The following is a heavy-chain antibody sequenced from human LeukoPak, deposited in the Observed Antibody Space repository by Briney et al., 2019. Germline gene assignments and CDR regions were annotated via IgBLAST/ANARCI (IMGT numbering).Heavy chain of an antibody. D-gene: IGHD4/OR15-4a*01. V-gene: IGHV3-23*01. CDR2: ISISGDVT. J-gene: IGHJ4*02. Sequence: GGSLRLSCAVPGFTFSSHAMTWVRQAPGKDLEWVSGISISGDVTYYADSVQGRFIISRDNSKNRVYLQMDSLRVDDTAVYYCANEEVPNDYWGQGTLVTVSS. CDR3: ANEEVPNDY. CDR1: GFTFSSHA.